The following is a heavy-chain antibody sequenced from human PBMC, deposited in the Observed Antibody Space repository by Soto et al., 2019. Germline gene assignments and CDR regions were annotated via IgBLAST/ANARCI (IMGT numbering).Heavy chain of an antibody. D-gene: IGHD6-13*01. V-gene: IGHV4-39*01. CDR3: ARHERMAAAAPFDP. CDR2: INYSGST. Sequence: QLQLQESGPGLVKPSETLSLTCTVSGGSISSSSNYWGWIRQPPGKGLEWIGGINYSGSTYYNPSLTRRVPIFVDTSKTQFSLKLTSVTAEHTAVYYCARHERMAAAAPFDPWGQGTLVTVSS. CDR1: GGSISSSSNY. J-gene: IGHJ5*02.